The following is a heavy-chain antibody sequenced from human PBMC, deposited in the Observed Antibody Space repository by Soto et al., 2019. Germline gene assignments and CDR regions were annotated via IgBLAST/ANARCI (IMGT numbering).Heavy chain of an antibody. J-gene: IGHJ5*02. Sequence: QVQLVQSGAEVKKPGASVKVSCKVSGYTLTELSMHWVRQAPGKGLEWMGGFDPEDGETIYAQKFQGRVTLTEHTSTDTAYMELSSLRSEDTAVYYCATTQYSPGWFDPWGQGTLVTVSS. CDR3: ATTQYSPGWFDP. CDR2: FDPEDGET. D-gene: IGHD2-15*01. CDR1: GYTLTELS. V-gene: IGHV1-24*01.